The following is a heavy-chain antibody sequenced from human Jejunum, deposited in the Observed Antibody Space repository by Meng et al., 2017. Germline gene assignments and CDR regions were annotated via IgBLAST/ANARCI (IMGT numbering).Heavy chain of an antibody. J-gene: IGHJ4*02. CDR2: INAANGDT. D-gene: IGHD1-26*01. Sequence: VRPEQSGAEVKEPGAPVSLSCKASGYTFTDNAVHWVRQAPGQGLEWMGWINAANGDTKYSLKFQERITITRDTFARTAYMGLRSLESEDTAVYYCASHTWGLYFFEFWGQGTLVTVSS. CDR1: GYTFTDNA. CDR3: ASHTWGLYFFEF. V-gene: IGHV1-3*01.